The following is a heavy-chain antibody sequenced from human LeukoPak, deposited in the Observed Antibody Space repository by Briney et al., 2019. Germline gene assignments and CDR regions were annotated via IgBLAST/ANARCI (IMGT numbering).Heavy chain of an antibody. V-gene: IGHV3-11*01. CDR1: GFTFSDYH. J-gene: IGHJ6*02. Sequence: PGGSLRLSCAASGFTFSDYHMSWIRQAPGKGLEWVSYISSSGSTIYYADSVKGRFTISRDNAKNSLYLQMNSLRAEDTAVYYCARGGAHYYDSSGYLYGMDVWGQGTTVTVSS. CDR3: ARGGAHYYDSSGYLYGMDV. D-gene: IGHD3-22*01. CDR2: ISSSGSTI.